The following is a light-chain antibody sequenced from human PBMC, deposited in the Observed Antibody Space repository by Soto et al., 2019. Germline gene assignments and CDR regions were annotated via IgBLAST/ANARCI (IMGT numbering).Light chain of an antibody. Sequence: EIVMTQSPATLSVSPGERATLSCRASQSVGSNLAWYQQKPGQARMLLIYGASTRATGIPARFSGSGSGTEFTLTISSLQSEDFAIYFCQQYNNRPPDRTFGQGPKVEIK. V-gene: IGKV3-15*01. CDR3: QQYNNRPPDRT. CDR2: GAS. CDR1: QSVGSN. J-gene: IGKJ1*01.